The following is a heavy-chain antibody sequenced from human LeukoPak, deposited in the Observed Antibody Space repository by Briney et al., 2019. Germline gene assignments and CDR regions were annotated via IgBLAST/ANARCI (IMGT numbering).Heavy chain of an antibody. Sequence: SETLSLTCTVSGGSLSDYYWSWIRQPPGKGLEWIGYVHPSGSAKFNPSLKSRVTISVDTSKNQFSLKLISVTAADTAVYYCARVKETTTTFHYFDYYMDVWGKGTTVTVS. J-gene: IGHJ6*03. CDR3: ARVKETTTTFHYFDYYMDV. CDR1: GGSLSDYY. CDR2: VHPSGSA. V-gene: IGHV4-4*09. D-gene: IGHD5-24*01.